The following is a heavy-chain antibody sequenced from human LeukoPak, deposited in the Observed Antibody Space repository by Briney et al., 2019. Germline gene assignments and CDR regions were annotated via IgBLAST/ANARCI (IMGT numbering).Heavy chain of an antibody. V-gene: IGHV1-46*01. CDR3: ARGPLHDYGDI. CDR1: GYTFTSYY. Sequence: ASVKVSCKASGYTFTSYYMHWLRQAPGQGLEWMGIINPSGGSTSYAQKFQGRVTMTRDTSTSTVYMELSSLRTEDTAVYYCARGPLHDYGDIWGQGTMVTVSS. CDR2: INPSGGST. J-gene: IGHJ3*02. D-gene: IGHD4-17*01.